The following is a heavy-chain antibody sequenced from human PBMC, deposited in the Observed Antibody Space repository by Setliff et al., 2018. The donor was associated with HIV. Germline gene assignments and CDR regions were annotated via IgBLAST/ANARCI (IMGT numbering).Heavy chain of an antibody. V-gene: IGHV3-33*03. CDR3: AKAWGSGYPSFESALMFDV. J-gene: IGHJ4*02. Sequence: PGGSLRLSCTTSGFTFADYALLWVRQAPGKGLEWVAVIWPDGTYIFYGDVVKGRFTISRDNAKNSLYLQMTSLRAEDTATYYCAKAWGSGYPSFESALMFDVWGQGTLVTVSS. D-gene: IGHD3-16*01. CDR2: IWPDGTYI. CDR1: GFTFADYA.